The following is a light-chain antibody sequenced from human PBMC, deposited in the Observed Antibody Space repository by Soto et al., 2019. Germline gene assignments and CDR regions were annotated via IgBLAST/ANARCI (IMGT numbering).Light chain of an antibody. V-gene: IGKV3-15*01. CDR3: QQFRSWPYT. J-gene: IGKJ2*01. CDR2: SAS. CDR1: QSININ. Sequence: EIVMTQSPATLSVSPGERVTLSCRASQSININLAWYQQKLGQAPRLLIYSASVRVTDVPARFTGSGSGTEFTLSISTLQPEDFAVYYCQQFRSWPYTFGQGTKLEAK.